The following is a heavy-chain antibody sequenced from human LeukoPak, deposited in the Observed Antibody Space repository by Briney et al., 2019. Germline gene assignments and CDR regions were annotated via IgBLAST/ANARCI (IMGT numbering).Heavy chain of an antibody. CDR3: ATTTGVYYYGMDV. J-gene: IGHJ6*02. CDR1: GGSISSGSYY. Sequence: SQTLSLTCIVSGGSISSGSYYWSWIRQPAGKGLEWIGRIYTSGSTNYNPSLKSRVTISVDTSKNQFSLKLSSVTAADTAVYYCATTTGVYYYGMDVWGQGTTVTVSS. CDR2: IYTSGST. D-gene: IGHD1-1*01. V-gene: IGHV4-61*02.